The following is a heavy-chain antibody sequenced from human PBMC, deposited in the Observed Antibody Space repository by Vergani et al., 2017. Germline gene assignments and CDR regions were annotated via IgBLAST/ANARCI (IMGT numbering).Heavy chain of an antibody. D-gene: IGHD2-15*01. Sequence: EVQLVESGGGLAQPGGSLRLSCVASGFTFTTSWMDWVRQVPGKGLEWVANINEDGSVKYYVDSVKGRFTISRDNAKNSLYLQMNSLRAEDTAVYYCAREXCSGGGCYSSLPDYYYYYMDVWGKGTTVTVSS. CDR3: AREXCSGGGCYSSLPDYYYYYMDV. CDR2: INEDGSVK. J-gene: IGHJ6*03. V-gene: IGHV3-7*03. CDR1: GFTFTTSW.